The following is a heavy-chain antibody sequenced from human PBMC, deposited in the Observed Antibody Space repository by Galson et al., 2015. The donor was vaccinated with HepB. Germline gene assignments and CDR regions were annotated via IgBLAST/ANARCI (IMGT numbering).Heavy chain of an antibody. CDR2: ISSSGDST. J-gene: IGHJ4*02. V-gene: IGHV3-23*01. Sequence: SLRLSCAASGFTFSSAAMTWVRQASGKGLEWVSLISSSGDSTYYADSVKGRFTISRDDSKNTLYLHMNNLRAEDTAVYYCAKDMQATYWGQGTQVTVSS. CDR3: AKDMQATY. CDR1: GFTFSSAA. D-gene: IGHD2-2*01.